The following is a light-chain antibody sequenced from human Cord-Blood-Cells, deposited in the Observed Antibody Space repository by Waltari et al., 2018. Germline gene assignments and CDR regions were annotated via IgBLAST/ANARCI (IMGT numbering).Light chain of an antibody. J-gene: IGLJ3*02. CDR2: DGS. Sequence: QSALTQPASVSGSPGQSITISCTGTSSDVGSYNLVSCYQQHPGKAPKLMIYDGSKRPSGVSNRFSVSKSGNTASLTISGRQAEDEADYYCCSYACSSTFGVFGGGTKLTVL. CDR3: CSYACSSTFGV. CDR1: SSDVGSYNL. V-gene: IGLV2-23*03.